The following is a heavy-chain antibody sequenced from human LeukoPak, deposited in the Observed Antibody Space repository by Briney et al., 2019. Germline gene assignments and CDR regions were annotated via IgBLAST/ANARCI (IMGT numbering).Heavy chain of an antibody. CDR2: ISGSGGST. D-gene: IGHD3-22*01. V-gene: IGHV3-23*01. Sequence: GGSLRLSCAASGFTFSSYAMSWVRQAPGKGLEWVSAISGSGGSTYYADSVKGRFTISRDNSKNTLYLQMNSLRAEDTAVYYCARVAYYYDSSGYYSDYYYMDVWGKGTTVTVSS. CDR1: GFTFSSYA. J-gene: IGHJ6*03. CDR3: ARVAYYYDSSGYYSDYYYMDV.